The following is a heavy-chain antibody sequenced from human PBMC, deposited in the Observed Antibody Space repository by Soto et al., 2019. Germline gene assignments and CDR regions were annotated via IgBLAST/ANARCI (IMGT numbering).Heavy chain of an antibody. Sequence: QVQLEESGPGLVKPSQTLSLTCTVSGGSISSGDYYWSWIRQPPGKGLEWIGYIYYSGSTYYNPSLKSRVTISVDTSKNQCSLKLSSVTAADTAVYYCARARSNYPYYFDYWGQGTLVTVSS. V-gene: IGHV4-30-4*01. CDR3: ARARSNYPYYFDY. D-gene: IGHD3-10*01. J-gene: IGHJ4*02. CDR1: GGSISSGDYY. CDR2: IYYSGST.